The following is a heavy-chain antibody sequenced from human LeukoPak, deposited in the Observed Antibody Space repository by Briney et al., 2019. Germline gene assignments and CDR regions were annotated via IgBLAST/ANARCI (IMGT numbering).Heavy chain of an antibody. CDR1: GGSMSSYY. CDR3: ARGARAGYNLAPFDY. D-gene: IGHD5-24*01. V-gene: IGHV4-59*08. CDR2: IYYSGST. J-gene: IGHJ4*02. Sequence: TSETLSLTCTVSGGSMSSYYWSWIRQPPGKGLEWIGYIYYSGSTKYNPSLKSRVTISVDTSKNQFSLKLSSVTAADTAVYYCARGARAGYNLAPFDYWGQGTLVTVSS.